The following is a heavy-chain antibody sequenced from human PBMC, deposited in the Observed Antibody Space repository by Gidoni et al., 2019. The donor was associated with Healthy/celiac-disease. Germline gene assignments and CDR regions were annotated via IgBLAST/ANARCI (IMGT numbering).Heavy chain of an antibody. CDR2: IYYSGST. CDR3: ARHVGGVSTMVRGFDY. V-gene: IGHV4-39*01. J-gene: IGHJ4*02. D-gene: IGHD3-10*01. CDR1: GGSISSSSYY. Sequence: QLQLQESGPGLVKPSETLSLTCTVSGGSISSSSYYWGWIRQPPGKGLEWIGSIYYSGSTYYNPSLKSRVTISVDTSKNQFSLKLSSVTAADTAVYYCARHVGGVSTMVRGFDYWGQGTLVTVSS.